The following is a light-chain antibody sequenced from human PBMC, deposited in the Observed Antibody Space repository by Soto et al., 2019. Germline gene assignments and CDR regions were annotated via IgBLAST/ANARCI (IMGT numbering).Light chain of an antibody. V-gene: IGKV1-6*01. CDR1: QGIRRD. CDR2: GAS. Sequence: AIPMTQSPSSLSASVGDRVTITCRASQGIRRDLGWYQQKPGKAPKFLIYGASSLQSSVPSRFSGSGSGTDFTLTISSLQPEDFATYYCLQDYNYPYTFGQGTKLEVK. J-gene: IGKJ2*01. CDR3: LQDYNYPYT.